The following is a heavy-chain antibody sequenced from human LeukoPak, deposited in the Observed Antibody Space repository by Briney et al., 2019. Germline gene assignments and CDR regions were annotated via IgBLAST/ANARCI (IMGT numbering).Heavy chain of an antibody. Sequence: GGSLRLSCAASGFTLSSNYMTWVRQAPGKGLEWVSSISSRSDYIFYADSMKGRFTISRDNAKNSLYLQMNSLRAEDTAVYYCARAIVVVPAATYYYYYYMDVWGKGTTVTVSS. V-gene: IGHV3-21*01. J-gene: IGHJ6*03. CDR2: ISSRSDYI. D-gene: IGHD2-2*01. CDR3: ARAIVVVPAATYYYYYYMDV. CDR1: GFTLSSNY.